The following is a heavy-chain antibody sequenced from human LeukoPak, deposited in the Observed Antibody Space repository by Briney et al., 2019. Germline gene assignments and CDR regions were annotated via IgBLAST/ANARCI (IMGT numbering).Heavy chain of an antibody. J-gene: IGHJ6*03. CDR1: GGSISSGSYY. CDR3: AREVKDGGYYYYYYMDV. CDR2: IYTSGST. V-gene: IGHV4-61*02. Sequence: SETLSLTCTVSGGSISSGSYYWSWIRQPAGKGLEWIGRIYTSGSTNYNPSLKSRVTMSVDTSKNQFSLKLSSVTAADTAVYYCAREVKDGGYYYYYYMDVWGKGTTVTISS. D-gene: IGHD4-23*01.